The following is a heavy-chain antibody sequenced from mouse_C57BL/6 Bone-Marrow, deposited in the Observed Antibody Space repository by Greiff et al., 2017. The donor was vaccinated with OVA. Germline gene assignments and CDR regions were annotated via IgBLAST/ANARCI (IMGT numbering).Heavy chain of an antibody. CDR3: ERGGYAFDY. D-gene: IGHD2-2*01. CDR1: GYTFTSYW. Sequence: VQLQQPGAELVMPGASVKLSCKASGYTFTSYWMHWVKQRPGQGLEWIGEIDPSDSYTNYNQKFKGKSTLTVDKSSSTAYMQLSSLTSEDSAVYYGERGGYAFDYWGQGTTLTVSS. CDR2: IDPSDSYT. J-gene: IGHJ2*01. V-gene: IGHV1-69*01.